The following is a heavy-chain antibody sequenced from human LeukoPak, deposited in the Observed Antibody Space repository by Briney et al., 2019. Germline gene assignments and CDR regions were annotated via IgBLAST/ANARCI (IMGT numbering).Heavy chain of an antibody. Sequence: SETLSLTCAVYGGSFSGYYRSWIRQPPGKGLEWIGEINHSGSTNYNPSLKSRVTISVDTSKNQFSLKLSSVTAADTAVYYCARGPYCSGGSCYFGSSYYYYYGMDVWGKGTTVTVSS. CDR3: ARGPYCSGGSCYFGSSYYYYYGMDV. CDR1: GGSFSGYY. J-gene: IGHJ6*04. CDR2: INHSGST. D-gene: IGHD2-15*01. V-gene: IGHV4-34*01.